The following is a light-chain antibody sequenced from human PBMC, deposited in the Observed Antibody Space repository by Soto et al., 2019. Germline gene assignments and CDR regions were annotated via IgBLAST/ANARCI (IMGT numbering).Light chain of an antibody. CDR1: QSVSSN. CDR3: QQYNNSWT. J-gene: IGKJ1*01. Sequence: EIVMTQSPATLSVSPWERATLSCRASQSVSSNLAWYQQKPGQAPRLLIYGASTRATGIPARFSGSGSGTEFTLTISSLQSEDFAVYYCQQYNNSWTFGQGTKVDIK. CDR2: GAS. V-gene: IGKV3-15*01.